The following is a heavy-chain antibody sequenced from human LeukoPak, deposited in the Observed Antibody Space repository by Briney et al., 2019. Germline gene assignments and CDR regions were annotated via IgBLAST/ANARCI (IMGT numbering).Heavy chain of an antibody. CDR2: IIPIFGTA. D-gene: IGHD3-10*01. V-gene: IGHV1-69*13. CDR3: ASSLDYYYGSGSYPIDY. Sequence: SVKVSCKASGGTFSSYAISWVRQAPGQGLEWMGGIIPIFGTANYTQKFQGRVTITADESTSTAYMELSSLRSGDTAVYYCASSLDYYYGSGSYPIDYWGQGTLVTVSS. J-gene: IGHJ4*02. CDR1: GGTFSSYA.